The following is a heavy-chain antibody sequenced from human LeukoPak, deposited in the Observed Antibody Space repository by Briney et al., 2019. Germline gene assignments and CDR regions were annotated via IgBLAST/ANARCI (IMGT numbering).Heavy chain of an antibody. D-gene: IGHD5-18*01. CDR3: AKDYGYSYGLGFDY. CDR1: GFTLTSFA. CDR2: FSGSGGST. V-gene: IGHV3-23*01. J-gene: IGHJ4*02. Sequence: QPGGSLRLSCAVSGFTLTSFAVSWVRPAPGKVREWVSAFSGSGGSTSYADSVKGRFTISRDNSKSTRYVHMNSLRAEDTAVYYCAKDYGYSYGLGFDYWGQGTLVTVSS.